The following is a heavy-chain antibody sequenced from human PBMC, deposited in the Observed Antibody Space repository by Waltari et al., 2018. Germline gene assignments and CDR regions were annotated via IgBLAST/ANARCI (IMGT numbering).Heavy chain of an antibody. Sequence: EVQLVESGGGLIQPGGSLRLSCAASGFTVTTNYMNWVRQAPGKGPEWVSGMYGGGNTDYGDSVKGRFIISRDDSKNTVYLQMNSLRAEDTAVYYCARGSPKGTNWGCLDSWGQGALVTVSS. D-gene: IGHD7-27*01. V-gene: IGHV3-53*01. CDR3: ARGSPKGTNWGCLDS. CDR2: MYGGGNT. CDR1: GFTVTTNY. J-gene: IGHJ4*02.